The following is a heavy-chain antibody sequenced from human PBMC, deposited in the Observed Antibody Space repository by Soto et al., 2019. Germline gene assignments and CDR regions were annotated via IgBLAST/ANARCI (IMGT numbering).Heavy chain of an antibody. Sequence: GGSLRLSCAASGFKFSNYAMSWVRQAPGKGPEWVSFITSSGNGTYYADSVKGRFTISRDNSKNTLYVQMNNLRAEDTATYYCAKRFFGSGSPPGAFDVWGPGTMVTVSS. J-gene: IGHJ3*01. CDR3: AKRFFGSGSPPGAFDV. V-gene: IGHV3-23*05. CDR2: ITSSGNGT. CDR1: GFKFSNYA. D-gene: IGHD3-10*01.